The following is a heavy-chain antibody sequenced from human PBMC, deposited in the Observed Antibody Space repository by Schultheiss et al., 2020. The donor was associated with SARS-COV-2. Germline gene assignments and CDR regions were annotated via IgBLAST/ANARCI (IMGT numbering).Heavy chain of an antibody. CDR2: IWYDGSNK. CDR3: AKSITYYDILTGYDY. Sequence: GESLKISCAASGFTFSSYGMHWVRQAPGKGLEWVAVIWYDGSNKYYADSVKGRFTISRDNSKNTLYLQMNSLRAEDTAVYYCAKSITYYDILTGYDYWGQGTLVTVSS. CDR1: GFTFSSYG. J-gene: IGHJ4*02. D-gene: IGHD3-9*01. V-gene: IGHV3-30*02.